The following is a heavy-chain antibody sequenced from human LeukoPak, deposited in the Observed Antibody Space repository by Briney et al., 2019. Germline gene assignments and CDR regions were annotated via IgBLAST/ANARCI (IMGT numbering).Heavy chain of an antibody. CDR1: GGSISSSSYY. J-gene: IGHJ6*02. V-gene: IGHV4-39*02. CDR3: ARDLRIDYYYGMDV. CDR2: IYYSGST. D-gene: IGHD2-15*01. Sequence: SETLSLTCTVSGGSISSSSYYWGWIRQPPGKGLEWIGSIYYSGSTYYNPSLKSRVTISVDTSKNQFSLKLSSVTAADTAVYYCARDLRIDYYYGMDVWGQGTTVTVSS.